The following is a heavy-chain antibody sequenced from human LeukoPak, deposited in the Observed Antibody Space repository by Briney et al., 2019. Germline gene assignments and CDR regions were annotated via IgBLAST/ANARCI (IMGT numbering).Heavy chain of an antibody. Sequence: SVKVSCKASGDTFIPYTFSWVRQAPGQGLEWIGRIIPSLDVANYAHKFQGRVTLEVTSLRSKDTAIYYCARDHCSPGTCLGGHWGQGTLVTVSS. J-gene: IGHJ4*02. CDR3: GGH. V-gene: IGHV1-69*02. CDR2: IIPSLDVA. D-gene: IGHD2-15*01. CDR1: GDTFIPYT.